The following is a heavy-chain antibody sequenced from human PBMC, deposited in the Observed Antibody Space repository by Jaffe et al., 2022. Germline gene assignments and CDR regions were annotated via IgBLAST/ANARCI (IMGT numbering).Heavy chain of an antibody. V-gene: IGHV4-38-2*01. D-gene: IGHD3-9*01. CDR3: ARAYDILTGYPNYAFDI. Sequence: QVQLQESGPGLVKPSETLSLTCAVSGYSISSGYYWGWIRQPPGKGLEWIGSIYHSGSTYYNPSLKSRVTISVDTSKNQFSLKLSSVTAADTAVYYCARAYDILTGYPNYAFDIWGQGTMVTVSS. CDR2: IYHSGST. J-gene: IGHJ3*02. CDR1: GYSISSGYY.